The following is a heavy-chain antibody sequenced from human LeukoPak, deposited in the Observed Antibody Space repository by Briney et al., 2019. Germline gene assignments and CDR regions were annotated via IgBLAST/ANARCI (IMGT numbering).Heavy chain of an antibody. CDR2: ISYDGSNK. V-gene: IGHV3-30*18. CDR1: GFTFSSYG. CDR3: AKGGYYDILTGYDY. D-gene: IGHD3-9*01. Sequence: GGSLRLSCAASGFTFSSYGMHWVRQAPGKGLEWVAVISYDGSNKYYADSVKGRFTISRDNSKNTLYLQMNSLRADDTAVYYCAKGGYYDILTGYDYWGQGTLVTVSS. J-gene: IGHJ4*02.